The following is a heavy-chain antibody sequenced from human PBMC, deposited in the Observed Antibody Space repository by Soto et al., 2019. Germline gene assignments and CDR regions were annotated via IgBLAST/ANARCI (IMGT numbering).Heavy chain of an antibody. CDR1: GFTFDDYT. Sequence: PGGSLRLSCAASGFTFDDYTMHWVRQAPGKGLEWVAVIRCDGSNKYYADSVKGRFTISRDNSKNSLYLQMNSLRAEDTAVYYCARDRGLIVGWFDPWGQGTLVTVSS. CDR3: ARDRGLIVGWFDP. D-gene: IGHD3-10*01. V-gene: IGHV3-33*08. J-gene: IGHJ5*02. CDR2: IRCDGSNK.